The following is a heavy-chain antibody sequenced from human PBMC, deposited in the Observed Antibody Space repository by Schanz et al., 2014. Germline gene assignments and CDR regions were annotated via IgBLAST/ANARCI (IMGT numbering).Heavy chain of an antibody. CDR1: GFTFSRYW. J-gene: IGHJ4*02. CDR3: AKDENWALTDY. D-gene: IGHD7-27*01. V-gene: IGHV3-7*01. CDR2: IKQDGSAK. Sequence: EVQLVESGGGLVQPGGSLRLCCVASGFTFSRYWMTWVRQAPGKGLEWVANIKQDGSAKNYVDSVKGRFTISRDNPKNSLCLQMNSLRAEDTALYYCAKDENWALTDYWGQGTLVTVSS.